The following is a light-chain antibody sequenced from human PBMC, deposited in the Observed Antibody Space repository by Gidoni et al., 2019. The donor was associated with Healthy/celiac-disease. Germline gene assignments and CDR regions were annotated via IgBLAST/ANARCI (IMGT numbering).Light chain of an antibody. CDR1: QSISSY. V-gene: IGKV1-39*01. CDR3: QQSYSTPWT. CDR2: AAS. Sequence: DIQMTQSPSSLSASVGDRVTITCRASQSISSYLNWYQQKPGKAPKLLIYAASSLQSGVPSRFSGSGSGTDFTLTISSLQPEDFANYYCQQSYSTPWTFGQXTKVEIK. J-gene: IGKJ1*01.